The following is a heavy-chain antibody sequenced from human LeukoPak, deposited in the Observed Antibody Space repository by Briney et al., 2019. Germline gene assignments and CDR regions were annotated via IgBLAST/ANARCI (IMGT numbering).Heavy chain of an antibody. Sequence: PSETLSLTCTVSGGSISSYYWSWIRQPAGKGLEWIGRIYTSGSTNYNPSLKSRVTMSVDTSKNQFSLKLSSVTAADTAVYYCARGVGSYYGSGSYYGLNWFDPWGQGTLVTVSS. CDR3: ARGVGSYYGSGSYYGLNWFDP. CDR2: IYTSGST. D-gene: IGHD3-10*01. J-gene: IGHJ5*02. V-gene: IGHV4-4*07. CDR1: GGSISSYY.